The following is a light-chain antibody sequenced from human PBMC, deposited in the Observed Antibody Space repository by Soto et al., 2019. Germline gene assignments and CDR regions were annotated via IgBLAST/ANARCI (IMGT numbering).Light chain of an antibody. V-gene: IGKV3-20*01. CDR2: AAS. J-gene: IGKJ3*01. CDR1: QSVTSNY. Sequence: EIVLTQSPGTLSLSPGERATLSCRASQSVTSNYLAWYQHEPGQAPRLLIYAASSRATGIPDRFSGSGSGTDFTLTISRLEPEDFAVYYCQQYGSSFTFGPGTKVDIK. CDR3: QQYGSSFT.